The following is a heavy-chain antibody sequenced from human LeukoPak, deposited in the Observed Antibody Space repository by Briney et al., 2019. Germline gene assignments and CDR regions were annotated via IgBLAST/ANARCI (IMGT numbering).Heavy chain of an antibody. CDR1: GGSISSSSYY. CDR2: IYYSGST. J-gene: IGHJ6*03. CDR3: ARVYYYDSSGYSKNYYYYYMDV. V-gene: IGHV4-39*01. Sequence: SETLSLTCTVSGGSISSSSYYWGWIRQPPGKGLEWIGSIYYSGSTYYNPSLKSRVTISVDTSKSQFSLKLSSVTAADTAVYYCARVYYYDSSGYSKNYYYYYMDVWGKGTTVTVSS. D-gene: IGHD3-22*01.